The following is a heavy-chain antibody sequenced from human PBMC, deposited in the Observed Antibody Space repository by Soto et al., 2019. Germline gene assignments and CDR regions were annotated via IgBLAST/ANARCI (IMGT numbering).Heavy chain of an antibody. CDR3: SFTRMTTVVTPYYGMDV. CDR2: INHRGST. D-gene: IGHD4-4*01. J-gene: IGHJ6*02. Sequence: SEPLSITCAVYGGSFSGYYWRWIRQPPGKGLEWIGEINHRGSTNYNPSLKSRVTISVDTSKNQFSLKLSSVTAADTAVYYCSFTRMTTVVTPYYGMDVWGQGTTVTVSS. V-gene: IGHV4-34*01. CDR1: GGSFSGYY.